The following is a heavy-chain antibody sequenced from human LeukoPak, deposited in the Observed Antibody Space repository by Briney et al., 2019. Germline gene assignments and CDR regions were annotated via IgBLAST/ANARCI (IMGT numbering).Heavy chain of an antibody. CDR1: GYTFTSYG. D-gene: IGHD3-3*02. CDR3: ARIRAPSSFGQRESDY. Sequence: ASVKVSCKASGYTFTSYGISWVRQAPGQGLEWMGWINTNTRNPTYAQGFTGRFVFSLDTSVSTAYLQISSLKAEDTAVYYCARIRAPSSFGQRESDYWGQGTLVTVSS. V-gene: IGHV7-4-1*02. J-gene: IGHJ4*02. CDR2: INTNTRNP.